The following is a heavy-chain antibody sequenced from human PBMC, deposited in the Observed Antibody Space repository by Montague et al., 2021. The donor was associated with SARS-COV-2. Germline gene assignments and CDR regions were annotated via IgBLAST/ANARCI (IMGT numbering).Heavy chain of an antibody. CDR3: ARGRVGSSWYRERNNWFDP. D-gene: IGHD6-13*01. J-gene: IGHJ5*02. CDR2: INHSGST. Sequence: SETLSLTCAVYGGSFSGYYWSWIRQPPGRGLEWIGEINHSGSTNHNPSLKSRVTISVDTSKNQFSLKLSSVTAADTAVYYCARGRVGSSWYRERNNWFDPWGQGTLVTVSS. CDR1: GGSFSGYY. V-gene: IGHV4-34*01.